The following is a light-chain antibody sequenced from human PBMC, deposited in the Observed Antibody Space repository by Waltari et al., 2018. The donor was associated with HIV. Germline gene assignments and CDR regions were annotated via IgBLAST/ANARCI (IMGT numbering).Light chain of an antibody. CDR1: NMGRKR. CDR3: QVWDSSGDHFWV. Sequence: SYVLTQPPSVSVAPGQTARITCGGKNMGRKRVPWNQQKPAQAPVLVGYEDRDRPPGIPERFSGSNSGNTATLTISRVEVGDEADYYCQVWDSSGDHFWVFGGGTMLTVL. J-gene: IGLJ3*02. V-gene: IGLV3-21*02. CDR2: EDR.